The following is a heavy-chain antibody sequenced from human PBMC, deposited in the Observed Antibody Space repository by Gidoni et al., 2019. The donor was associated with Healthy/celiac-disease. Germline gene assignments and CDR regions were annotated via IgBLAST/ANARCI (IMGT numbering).Heavy chain of an antibody. V-gene: IGHV1-24*01. Sequence: QVQLVQSGAEVKKPGASVKVSCKVSGYTLTELSMHWVGPAPGKGLEWMGGFDPEDGETIYAQKFQGRVTMTEDTSTDTAYMELSSLRSEDTAVYYCATHPGRYGHDAFDIWGQGTMVTVSS. J-gene: IGHJ3*02. D-gene: IGHD5-18*01. CDR1: GYTLTELS. CDR3: ATHPGRYGHDAFDI. CDR2: FDPEDGET.